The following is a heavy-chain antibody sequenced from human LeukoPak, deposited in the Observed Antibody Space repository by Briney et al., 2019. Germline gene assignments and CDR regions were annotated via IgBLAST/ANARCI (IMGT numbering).Heavy chain of an antibody. CDR3: ARGQRGYCRRTSCSNY. J-gene: IGHJ4*02. Sequence: GASVKVSCKASGYTFTGYYMHWVRQAPGQGLEWMGRIDPNSGGTNYAQKFKGRVTMTRDTSISTAYMELSRLRSDDTAVYYCARGQRGYCRRTSCSNYWGQGTLVTVSS. V-gene: IGHV1-2*06. CDR1: GYTFTGYY. D-gene: IGHD2-2*01. CDR2: IDPNSGGT.